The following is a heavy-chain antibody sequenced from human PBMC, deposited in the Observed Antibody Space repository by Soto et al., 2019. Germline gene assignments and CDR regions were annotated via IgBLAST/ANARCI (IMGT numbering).Heavy chain of an antibody. CDR1: GGTFSNYT. Sequence: QVQLVQSGAEVKKPGSSVRVSCKASGGTFSNYTLSWVRQAPGQGLEWMGRIIPIIGIVNYAQKFQGRVTITADKSTSTSYLELSSLRSEDTAIYYCARDTFGVVMDYYYYMDVWGKGTTVTVSS. V-gene: IGHV1-69*08. CDR2: IIPIIGIV. J-gene: IGHJ6*03. CDR3: ARDTFGVVMDYYYYMDV. D-gene: IGHD3-3*01.